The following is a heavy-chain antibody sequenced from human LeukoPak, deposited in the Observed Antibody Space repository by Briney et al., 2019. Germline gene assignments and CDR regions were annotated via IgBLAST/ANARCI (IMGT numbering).Heavy chain of an antibody. V-gene: IGHV3-23*01. Sequence: GGSLRRSCAASGFTFSSYAMIWVRKAPGKGLEWVSAISGSGGSTYYADSVKGRFTISRDNSKNTLYLQMNSLRAEDTAVYYCAKARAKRYCSGGSCYVTDYWGQGTLVTVSS. CDR3: AKARAKRYCSGGSCYVTDY. CDR2: ISGSGGST. D-gene: IGHD2-15*01. CDR1: GFTFSSYA. J-gene: IGHJ4*02.